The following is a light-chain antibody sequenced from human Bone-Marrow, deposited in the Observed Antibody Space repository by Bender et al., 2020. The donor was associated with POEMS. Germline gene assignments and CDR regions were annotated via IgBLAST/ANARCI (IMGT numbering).Light chain of an antibody. CDR2: EVT. V-gene: IGLV2-14*01. Sequence: QSALTQPPSASGSPGQSVTISCTGTSSDVGDFNYASWYQQHPGRAPKLMIYEVTNRPSGVSSRFSGSKSGNTASLTISGLQAEDEADYYCSSYITGNTWVFGGGTKLTVL. J-gene: IGLJ3*02. CDR3: SSYITGNTWV. CDR1: SSDVGDFNY.